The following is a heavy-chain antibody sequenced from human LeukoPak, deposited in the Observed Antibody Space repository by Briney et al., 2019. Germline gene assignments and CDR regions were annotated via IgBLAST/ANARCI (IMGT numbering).Heavy chain of an antibody. Sequence: GGSLGLSCAASGFTFSSYWMHWVRQAPGKGLVWVSRINSDGSSTSYADSVKGRFTISRDNAKNTLYLQMNSLRAEDTAVYYCARDMYYYDSSGLFDYWGQGTLVTVSS. CDR2: INSDGSST. CDR3: ARDMYYYDSSGLFDY. D-gene: IGHD3-22*01. V-gene: IGHV3-74*01. CDR1: GFTFSSYW. J-gene: IGHJ4*02.